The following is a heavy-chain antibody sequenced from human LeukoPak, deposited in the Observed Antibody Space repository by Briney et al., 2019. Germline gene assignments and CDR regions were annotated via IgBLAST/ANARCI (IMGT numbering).Heavy chain of an antibody. Sequence: PSETLSLTCTVSGGSMTSYYWSWIRQPPEKGLEWIGYIYYSGSTIYSPSLRSRVTISVDTSRNQFSLKLASVTAANTAVYHCARAPAGPPYYYMDVWGKGTTVTVSS. CDR3: ARAPAGPPYYYMDV. V-gene: IGHV4-59*01. J-gene: IGHJ6*03. CDR2: IYYSGST. CDR1: GGSMTSYY.